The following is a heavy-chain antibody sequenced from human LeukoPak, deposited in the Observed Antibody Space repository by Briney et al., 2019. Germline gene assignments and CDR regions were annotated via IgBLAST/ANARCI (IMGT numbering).Heavy chain of an antibody. J-gene: IGHJ4*02. CDR1: GYTLTDYY. CDR2: INPHTGDT. Sequence: GASVKVSCKASGYTLTDYYLHWVRQAPGQGLEWMGWINPHTGDTHYAQSFQGRVTMTRDTSISTAYMDLIMLRSDDTDVYYCARGSALRQTTGTTFDYWGQGTLVTVSS. V-gene: IGHV1-2*02. D-gene: IGHD4-17*01. CDR3: ARGSALRQTTGTTFDY.